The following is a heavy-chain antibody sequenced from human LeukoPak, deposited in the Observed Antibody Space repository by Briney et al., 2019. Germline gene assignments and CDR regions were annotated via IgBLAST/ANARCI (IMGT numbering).Heavy chain of an antibody. CDR3: ARGDGYYYYMDV. CDR2: ISGSSGPT. D-gene: IGHD5-24*01. V-gene: IGHV3-23*01. Sequence: PGGSLRLSCAASGFSFHNYAMSWVRQAPGKGLEWVSAISGSSGPTHYADSVKGRFTISRDNAKNSLYLQMNSLRAEDTAVYYCARGDGYYYYMDVWGKGTTVTVSS. CDR1: GFSFHNYA. J-gene: IGHJ6*03.